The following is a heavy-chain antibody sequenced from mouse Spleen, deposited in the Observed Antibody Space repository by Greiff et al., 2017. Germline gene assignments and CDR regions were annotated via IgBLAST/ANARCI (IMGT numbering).Heavy chain of an antibody. Sequence: EVQLVESEGGLVQPGSSMKLSCTASGFTFSDYYMAWVRQVPEKGLEWVANINYDGSSTYYLDSLKSRFIISRDNAKNILYLQMSSLKSEDTATYYCARGDLYYFDYWGQGTTLTVSS. J-gene: IGHJ2*01. CDR2: INYDGSST. CDR3: ARGDLYYFDY. V-gene: IGHV5-16*01. CDR1: GFTFSDYY.